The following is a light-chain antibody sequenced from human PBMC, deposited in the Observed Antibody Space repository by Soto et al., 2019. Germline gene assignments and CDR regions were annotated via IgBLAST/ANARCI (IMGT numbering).Light chain of an antibody. J-gene: IGLJ3*02. V-gene: IGLV1-36*01. CDR3: ATWDDSLNGHV. CDR2: HDD. CDR1: TSNIGNNA. Sequence: QSVLTQPPSLSEAPRQRVTISGLESTSNIGNNAVNWDQQLPGKAPNLLIYHDDLFPSGVSDRFSGSKSGTSASLAISGLQSEDEADYYCATWDDSLNGHVFGGGTKLTVL.